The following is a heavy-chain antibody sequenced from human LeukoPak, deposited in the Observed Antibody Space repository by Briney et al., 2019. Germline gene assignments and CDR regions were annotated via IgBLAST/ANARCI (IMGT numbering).Heavy chain of an antibody. Sequence: PGGSLRLSCAASGFTFSSYAMSWVRQAPGKGLEWVSTISGSGGSGSTYYADSVKGRFTISRDNSKNTLYLQMNSLRAEDTAVYYCARGATVTTFDYWGQGTLVTVSS. J-gene: IGHJ4*02. CDR1: GFTFSSYA. D-gene: IGHD4-17*01. CDR2: ISGSGGSGST. V-gene: IGHV3-23*01. CDR3: ARGATVTTFDY.